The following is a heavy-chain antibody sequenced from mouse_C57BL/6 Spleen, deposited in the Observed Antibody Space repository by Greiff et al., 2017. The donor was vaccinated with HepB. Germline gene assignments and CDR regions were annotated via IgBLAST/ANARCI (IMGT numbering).Heavy chain of an antibody. CDR3: ARWAYYYGSSYGYFDV. D-gene: IGHD1-1*01. CDR1: GYTFTSYW. CDR2: IDPSDSYT. Sequence: VQLQQPGAELVMPGASVKLSCKASGYTFTSYWMHWVKQRPGQGLEWIGEIDPSDSYTNYNQKVKGKSTLTVDKSSSTAYMQLSSLTSEDSAVYYCARWAYYYGSSYGYFDVWGTGTTVTVSS. V-gene: IGHV1-69*01. J-gene: IGHJ1*03.